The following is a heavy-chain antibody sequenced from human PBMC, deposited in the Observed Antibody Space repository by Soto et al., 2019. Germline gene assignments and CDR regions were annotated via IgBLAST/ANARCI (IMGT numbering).Heavy chain of an antibody. CDR2: IYYSGST. J-gene: IGHJ6*03. CDR1: GGSISSSSYY. V-gene: IGHV4-39*01. Sequence: PSETLSLTCTVSGGSISSSSYYWGWIRQPPGKGLEWIGSIYYSGSTYYNPSLKSRVTISVDTSKNQLSLKLSSVTAADTAVYYCARSIAARPYYYYYMDVWGKGTTVTSP. CDR3: ARSIAARPYYYYYMDV. D-gene: IGHD6-6*01.